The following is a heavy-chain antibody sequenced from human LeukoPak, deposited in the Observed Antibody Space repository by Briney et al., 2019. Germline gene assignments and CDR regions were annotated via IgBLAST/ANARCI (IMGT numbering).Heavy chain of an antibody. Sequence: PGGSLRLSCAASGFTFSSYWMSWVRQAPGKGLEWVANIKQDGSEKYYVDSVKGRFTISRDNAKNSLYLQMNSLRAEDTAVYYCARGASRNYYYYYYMDVWGKGTTVTVSS. CDR1: GFTFSSYW. J-gene: IGHJ6*03. CDR3: ARGASRNYYYYYYMDV. V-gene: IGHV3-7*01. CDR2: IKQDGSEK. D-gene: IGHD2-2*01.